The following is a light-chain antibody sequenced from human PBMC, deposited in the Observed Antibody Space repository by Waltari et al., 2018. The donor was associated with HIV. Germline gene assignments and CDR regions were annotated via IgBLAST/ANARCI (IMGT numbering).Light chain of an antibody. V-gene: IGLV6-57*01. CDR2: KDD. CDR1: SGSIASNY. J-gene: IGLJ2*01. Sequence: NFMLTQPHSVSESPGKTVTISCTRRSGSIASNYVQWYQQRPGSSPTTVIYKDDKRPSGVPDRFSGSIDSSSNSASLTISGLRTEDEADYYCQSYDNENPVLFGGGTKLTVL. CDR3: QSYDNENPVL.